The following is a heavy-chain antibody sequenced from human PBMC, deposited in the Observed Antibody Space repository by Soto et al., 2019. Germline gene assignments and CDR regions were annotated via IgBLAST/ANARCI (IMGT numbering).Heavy chain of an antibody. CDR1: GFTFSSYS. V-gene: IGHV3-21*01. CDR3: ARDRELEPFDY. Sequence: GESLKISCAASGFTFSSYSMNWVRQAPGKGLEWVSSISSSSSYKYYADSVKGRFTISRDNTKNSLYLQMNSLRAEDTAVYYCARDRELEPFDYSGQGTLVTVSS. J-gene: IGHJ4*02. D-gene: IGHD1-26*01. CDR2: ISSSSSYK.